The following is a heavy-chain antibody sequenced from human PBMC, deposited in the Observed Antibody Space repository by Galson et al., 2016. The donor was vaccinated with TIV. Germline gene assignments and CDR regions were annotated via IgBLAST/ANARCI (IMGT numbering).Heavy chain of an antibody. J-gene: IGHJ2*01. CDR3: ARRYFDL. V-gene: IGHV3-33*01. CDR2: DGIYK. Sequence: SLRLSCAASGFTFSNYGMHWVRQAPGKGLEWVAYDGIYKYYVESVKGRFTVSRDNPKNTLYLQMNSLRAEDTAVYYCARRYFDLWGRGTLVTVSS. CDR1: GFTFSNYG.